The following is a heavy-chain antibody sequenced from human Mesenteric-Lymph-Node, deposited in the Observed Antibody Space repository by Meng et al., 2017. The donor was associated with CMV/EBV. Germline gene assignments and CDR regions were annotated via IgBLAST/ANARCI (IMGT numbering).Heavy chain of an antibody. D-gene: IGHD6-19*01. J-gene: IGHJ6*02. V-gene: IGHV4-34*01. CDR1: GGSFSGYY. CDR2: INHSGST. CDR3: ASRGFITVAGIVLFPEIEDYYYYGLDV. Sequence: SETLSLTCAVYGGSFSGYYWSWIRQPPGKGLEWIGEINHSGSTNYNPSLKSRFTISVDTSKNQFSLKLSSVTAADTAVYYCASRGFITVAGIVLFPEIEDYYYYGLDVWGQGTTVTVSS.